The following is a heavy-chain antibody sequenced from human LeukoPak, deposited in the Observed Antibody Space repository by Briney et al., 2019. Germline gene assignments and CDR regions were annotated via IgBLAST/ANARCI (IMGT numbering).Heavy chain of an antibody. J-gene: IGHJ6*03. CDR1: GFTFSHYG. Sequence: GGSLRLSCAASGFTFSHYGVHWVRQAPGKGLEWVAVISYDGSNKYFADSVKGRFTISRDNSKNTVFLQMNSLRAEDTAVYYCARARSYDFWSFMDVWGKGTTVTVSS. CDR2: ISYDGSNK. CDR3: ARARSYDFWSFMDV. V-gene: IGHV3-30*03. D-gene: IGHD3-3*01.